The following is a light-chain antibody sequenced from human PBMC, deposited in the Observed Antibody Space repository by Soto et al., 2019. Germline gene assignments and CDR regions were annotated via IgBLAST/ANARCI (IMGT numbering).Light chain of an antibody. CDR2: EGN. CDR3: CSYAGTDTLVV. CDR1: SGDVGSYDL. V-gene: IGLV2-23*01. J-gene: IGLJ2*01. Sequence: QSVLTQPASVSGSPGQSITISCTGTSGDVGSYDLVSWYQHLPGKAPKLIIYEGNQRPSGVSNRFSGSKSGNTASLTISWLQAEDEADYYCCSYAGTDTLVVFGGGTKVTVL.